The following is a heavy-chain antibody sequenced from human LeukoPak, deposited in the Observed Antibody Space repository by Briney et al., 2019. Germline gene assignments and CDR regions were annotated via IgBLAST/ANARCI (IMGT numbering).Heavy chain of an antibody. J-gene: IGHJ6*03. Sequence: GASVKVSCKASGYTFTSYGISWVRQAPGQGLEWMGWISAYNGNTNYAQKLQGRVTMTTDTSTSTAYMELRSLRSDDTAVYYCARVRWNDRIRNYYYMDVWGKGTTVTVSS. CDR3: ARVRWNDRIRNYYYMDV. D-gene: IGHD1-1*01. CDR1: GYTFTSYG. CDR2: ISAYNGNT. V-gene: IGHV1-18*01.